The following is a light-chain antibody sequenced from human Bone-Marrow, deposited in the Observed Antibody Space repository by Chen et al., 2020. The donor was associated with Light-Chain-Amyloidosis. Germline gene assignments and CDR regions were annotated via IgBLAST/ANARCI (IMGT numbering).Light chain of an antibody. CDR2: DDS. V-gene: IGLV3-21*02. J-gene: IGLJ3*02. CDR3: QVWDRSSDRPV. Sequence: SYVLTQPSSVSVAPGQTATIACGGNNIGSTSVHWYQQTPGQAPLLVVYDDSDRPSGLPERLSSSNSGNTASLTISRVEAGEEADYYCQVWDRSSDRPVFGGGTKLTVL. CDR1: NIGSTS.